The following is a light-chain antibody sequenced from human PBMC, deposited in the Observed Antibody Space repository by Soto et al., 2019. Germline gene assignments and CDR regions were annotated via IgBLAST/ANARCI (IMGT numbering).Light chain of an antibody. Sequence: EIVLTQSPGTLSLSPGERATLSCRASQSVSSSYLAWYQQKPGQAPRLLIYGTSIRATGIPDRFSGSGSGTDFTLTISRLAPEDSAVYYCQQYGSSAGYTFGQGTKLEIK. CDR3: QQYGSSAGYT. J-gene: IGKJ2*01. CDR1: QSVSSSY. V-gene: IGKV3-20*01. CDR2: GTS.